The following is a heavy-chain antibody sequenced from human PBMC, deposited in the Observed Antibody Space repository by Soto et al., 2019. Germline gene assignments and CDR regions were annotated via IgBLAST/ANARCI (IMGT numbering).Heavy chain of an antibody. J-gene: IGHJ4*02. V-gene: IGHV3-9*01. Sequence: EVQLVESGGGLVQPDRSLRLSFVASGFTFDDYAMHWVRQAPGKGLEWVSGITWNGGSIGYADSVKGRFTISRDNAKNSLYLQMNSLRAEDTALYYCAKYNYWGQGTLVTVSS. CDR1: GFTFDDYA. CDR3: AKYNY. CDR2: ITWNGGSI. D-gene: IGHD1-1*01.